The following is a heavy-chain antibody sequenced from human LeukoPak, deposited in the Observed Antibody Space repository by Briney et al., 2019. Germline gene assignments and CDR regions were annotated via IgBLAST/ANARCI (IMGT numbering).Heavy chain of an antibody. CDR1: GFTFSSYG. CDR2: ISYDGSNK. V-gene: IGHV3-30*18. J-gene: IGHJ4*02. CDR3: AKDLSGSYGY. Sequence: GGSLRLSCAASGFTFSSYGMHWVRQAPGKGLEWVAVISYDGSNKYYADSVKGRFTISRDNSKNTLYLQMNSLRAEDTAVYYCAKDLSGSYGYWGQGTLVTVSS. D-gene: IGHD1-26*01.